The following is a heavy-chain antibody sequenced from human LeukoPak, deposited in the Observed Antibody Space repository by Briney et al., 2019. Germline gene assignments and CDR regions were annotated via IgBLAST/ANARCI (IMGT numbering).Heavy chain of an antibody. CDR1: GFISSGYC. CDR2: INNDGRST. V-gene: IGHV3-74*01. D-gene: IGHD3-10*01. J-gene: IGHJ4*02. Sequence: GGSLRLSFAASGFISSGYCMHWVRHPPGKGLVGVSRINNDGRSTSYADSVRGRFTISRDNAKKTLYLQMNSLRAEDTAVYYCARGPYYNSGYYYAGDFWGKGTLVTVSS. CDR3: ARGPYYNSGYYYAGDF.